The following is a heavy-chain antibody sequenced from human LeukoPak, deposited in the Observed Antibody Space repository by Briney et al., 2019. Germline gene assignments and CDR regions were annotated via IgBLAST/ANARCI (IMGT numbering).Heavy chain of an antibody. CDR2: INHSGST. D-gene: IGHD3-10*01. V-gene: IGHV4-34*01. Sequence: SEALSLTCAVYGGSFSGYYWSWLRQPPGKGLEWIGEINHSGSTNYNPSLKSRVTISVDTSKNQFSLKLSSVTAADTAVYYCARQLYYYGSGTRFDYWGQGTLVTVSS. CDR3: ARQLYYYGSGTRFDY. J-gene: IGHJ4*02. CDR1: GGSFSGYY.